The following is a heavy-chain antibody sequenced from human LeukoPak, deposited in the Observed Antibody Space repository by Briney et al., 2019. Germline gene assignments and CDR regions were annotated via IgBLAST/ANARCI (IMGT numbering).Heavy chain of an antibody. J-gene: IGHJ6*01. CDR3: AKDRIQLRAPLNV. D-gene: IGHD5-18*01. V-gene: IGHV3-23*01. CDR1: GFTFSSYA. CDR2: ISGSGGST. Sequence: PGESLTLSCAASGFTFSSYAMSWVRQAPGKGLDMASVISGSGGSTYYADFVKGRLTNSRDNSKNTLYLRMNSLRAEATAVYSCAKDRIQLRAPLNVWGQGSTVTVYS.